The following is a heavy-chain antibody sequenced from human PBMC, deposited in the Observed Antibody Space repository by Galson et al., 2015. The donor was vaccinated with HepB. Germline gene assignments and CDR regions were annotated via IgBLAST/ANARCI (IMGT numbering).Heavy chain of an antibody. D-gene: IGHD3-10*01. V-gene: IGHV1-3*01. Sequence: QSGAEVKKPGESLRISCKASGYTFTSYAMHWVRQAPGQRLEWMGWINAGNGNTKYSQKFQGRVTITRDTSASTAYMELSSLRSEDTAVYYCARGSRVLLWFGELFPLDYWGQGTLVTVSS. J-gene: IGHJ4*02. CDR2: INAGNGNT. CDR1: GYTFTSYA. CDR3: ARGSRVLLWFGELFPLDY.